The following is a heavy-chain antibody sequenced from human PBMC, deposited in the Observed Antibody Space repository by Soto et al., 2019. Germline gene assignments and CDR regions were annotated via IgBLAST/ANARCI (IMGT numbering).Heavy chain of an antibody. CDR3: ARSWDSISWDV. V-gene: IGHV3-11*05. Sequence: QVQLVESGGGLVKPGGSLRLSCAASGFSFSDYYMSWIRQAPGKGLECISYISTSSSYTNYADSVKGRFTISRDNAQNSLSLQMSSLRAEDTAVYYCARSWDSISWDVWGQGTMVTVSS. CDR2: ISTSSSYT. D-gene: IGHD1-26*01. J-gene: IGHJ3*01. CDR1: GFSFSDYY.